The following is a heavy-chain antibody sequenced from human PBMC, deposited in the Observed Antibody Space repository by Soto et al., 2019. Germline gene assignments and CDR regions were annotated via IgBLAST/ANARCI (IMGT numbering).Heavy chain of an antibody. CDR2: IIPIFGTA. J-gene: IGHJ6*02. D-gene: IGHD2-2*01. CDR1: GGTFSSYA. V-gene: IGHV1-69*01. CDR3: ARDQRDIVVVPAAMSDNYYYGMDV. Sequence: QVQLVQSGAEVKKPGSSVKVSCKASGGTFSSYAIRWVRQAPGQGLEWIGGIIPIFGTANYAQKFQGRVTITADESTSTAYMELSSLRSEDTAVYYCARDQRDIVVVPAAMSDNYYYGMDVWGQGTTVTVSS.